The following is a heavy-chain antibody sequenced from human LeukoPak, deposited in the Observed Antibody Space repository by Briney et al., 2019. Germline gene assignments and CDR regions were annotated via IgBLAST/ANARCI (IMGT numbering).Heavy chain of an antibody. CDR1: GLTFSSYW. Sequence: GGSLRLSCAASGLTFSSYWMHWVRQAPGKGLVWVSRINSDGSSTSYADSVKGRFTISRDNAKNTLYLQMNSLRAEDTAVYYCARGEDYSGYDNWGQGTLVTVSS. J-gene: IGHJ4*02. CDR2: INSDGSST. CDR3: ARGEDYSGYDN. D-gene: IGHD5-12*01. V-gene: IGHV3-74*01.